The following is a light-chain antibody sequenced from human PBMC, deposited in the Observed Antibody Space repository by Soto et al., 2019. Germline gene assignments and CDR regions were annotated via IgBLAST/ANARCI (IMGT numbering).Light chain of an antibody. Sequence: QSVLTQPPSVSAAPGQKVTISCSGSSSNIGGNSVSWYQQLPGTAPKLLIYDDNKRPSGIPDRFSGSKSGTSATLGITGFQAEDEADYYCSSYTTSSSYVFGTGTKVTVL. J-gene: IGLJ1*01. CDR3: SSYTTSSSYV. CDR1: SSNIGGNS. V-gene: IGLV1-51*01. CDR2: DDN.